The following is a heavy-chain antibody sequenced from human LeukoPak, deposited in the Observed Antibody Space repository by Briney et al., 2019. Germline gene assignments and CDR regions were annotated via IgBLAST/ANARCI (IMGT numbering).Heavy chain of an antibody. Sequence: GGSLRLSCAASGFTFSSYWMGWVRQAPGKGLEGVANIKQDGSEKYYVDSVKGRFTISRDNAKNSLYLQMNSLRAEDTAVYYCARVSPQIAVAGHVDYWGQGTLVTVSS. CDR1: GFTFSSYW. CDR2: IKQDGSEK. CDR3: ARVSPQIAVAGHVDY. D-gene: IGHD6-19*01. J-gene: IGHJ4*02. V-gene: IGHV3-7*03.